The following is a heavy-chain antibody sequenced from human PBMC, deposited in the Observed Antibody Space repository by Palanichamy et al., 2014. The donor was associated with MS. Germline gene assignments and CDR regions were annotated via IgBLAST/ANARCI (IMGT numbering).Heavy chain of an antibody. CDR3: ATEGQRVERGFGFFDY. CDR1: GFTFSSFT. D-gene: IGHD1-1*01. CDR2: ISTSNYYI. Sequence: EAQLVESGGGLVKPGGSLRLSCEASGFTFSSFTMNWVRQAPGKGLEWVSSISTSNYYINYADSVKGRFTISRDNAKSSLYLQMNSLRPDDTAVYYCATEGQRVERGFGFFDYWGQGTQVTVSS. J-gene: IGHJ4*02. V-gene: IGHV3-21*01.